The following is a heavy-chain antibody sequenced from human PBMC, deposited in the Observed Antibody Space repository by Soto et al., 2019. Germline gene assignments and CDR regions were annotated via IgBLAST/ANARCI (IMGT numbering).Heavy chain of an antibody. CDR1: GFPFTSYG. J-gene: IGHJ4*02. V-gene: IGHV3-30*03. CDR3: VGGQYYFDY. D-gene: IGHD3-10*01. Sequence: QVQLVESGGGVVQPGRSLRLSCAASGFPFTSYGMHWVREGPDKGLEWVAIISYDGSDKYYADSVKGRFTISRDNSKNMLYLQMNSLRPEATALYYCVGGQYYFDYRGQGALVIVSS. CDR2: ISYDGSDK.